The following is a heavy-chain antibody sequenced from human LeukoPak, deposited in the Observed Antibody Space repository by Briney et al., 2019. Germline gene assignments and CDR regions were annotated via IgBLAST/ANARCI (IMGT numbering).Heavy chain of an antibody. D-gene: IGHD3-22*01. Sequence: PGGSLRLSCAASGFTVSSNYMSWVRQAPGKGLEWVSVIYSGGSTYYADSVKGRFTISRDNSKNTLYLQMNSLRAEDTAVYYCARDALSYYYDSSGYLPRPGAFDIWGQGTMVTVSS. V-gene: IGHV3-66*01. CDR2: IYSGGST. CDR1: GFTVSSNY. CDR3: ARDALSYYYDSSGYLPRPGAFDI. J-gene: IGHJ3*02.